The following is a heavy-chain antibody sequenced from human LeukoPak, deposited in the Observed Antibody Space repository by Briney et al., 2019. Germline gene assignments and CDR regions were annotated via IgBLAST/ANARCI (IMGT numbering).Heavy chain of an antibody. CDR3: ARHVPYSGSYYFDY. Sequence: PGESLKISCKGSGYSFTRNWIGWVRQMPGKGLEWMGIIYPSDSDTRYSPSFQGQVTISADKSISTAYLQWSCLKASDTAMYYCARHVPYSGSYYFDYWGQGTLVTVSS. CDR2: IYPSDSDT. D-gene: IGHD1-26*01. CDR1: GYSFTRNW. V-gene: IGHV5-51*01. J-gene: IGHJ4*02.